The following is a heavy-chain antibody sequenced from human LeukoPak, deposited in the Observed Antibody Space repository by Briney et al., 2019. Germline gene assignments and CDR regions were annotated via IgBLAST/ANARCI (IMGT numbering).Heavy chain of an antibody. Sequence: ASVKVSCKASGYTFTGYYMHWVRQAPGQGLEWMGWINPNSGGTNYAQKFQGRVTMTRDTSISTAYMELSRLRSDDTAVYYCARVAIAAAAPYGMDVWGQGTTVTVSS. J-gene: IGHJ6*02. CDR1: GYTFTGYY. CDR2: INPNSGGT. D-gene: IGHD6-13*01. CDR3: ARVAIAAAAPYGMDV. V-gene: IGHV1-2*02.